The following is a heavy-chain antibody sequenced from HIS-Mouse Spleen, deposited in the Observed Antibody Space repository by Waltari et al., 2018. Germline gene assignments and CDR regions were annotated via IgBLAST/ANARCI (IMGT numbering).Heavy chain of an antibody. J-gene: IGHJ2*01. D-gene: IGHD6-13*01. V-gene: IGHV4-39*07. CDR2: IFYSGDT. CDR3: AREIPYSSSWYDWYFDL. CDR1: GGSISSSSYY. Sequence: QLQLQESGPGLVKPSETLSLTCTVSGGSISSSSYYWGWIRQPPGKGLEWFGSIFYSGDTSSNPSLQSRVTISVDTSKNQFSRKLSSVTAADTAVYYCAREIPYSSSWYDWYFDLWGRGTLVTVSS.